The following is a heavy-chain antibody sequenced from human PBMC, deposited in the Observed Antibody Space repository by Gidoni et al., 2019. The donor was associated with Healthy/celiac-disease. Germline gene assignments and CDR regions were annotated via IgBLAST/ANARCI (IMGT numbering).Heavy chain of an antibody. CDR3: TTETYCGGDCVNLDY. D-gene: IGHD2-21*01. CDR2: IKSKTDGGTT. CDR1: GFTFSNAW. V-gene: IGHV3-15*01. J-gene: IGHJ4*02. Sequence: EVQLVESGGGLVKPGGSLRLSCAASGFTFSNAWMSWVRQAPGKGLEWVGRIKSKTDGGTTDYAAPVKGRFTISRDDSKNTLYLQMNSLKTEDTAVYYCTTETYCGGDCVNLDYWGQGTLVTVSS.